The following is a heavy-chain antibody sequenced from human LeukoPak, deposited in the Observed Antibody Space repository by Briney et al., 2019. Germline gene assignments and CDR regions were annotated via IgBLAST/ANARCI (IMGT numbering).Heavy chain of an antibody. CDR2: ISGYKGNT. J-gene: IGHJ4*02. D-gene: IGHD3-10*01. Sequence: ASVKVSCKASGYTFTSYGISWVRQAPGQGLEWMGWISGYKGNTNYAQKLQGRVTMTTDTSTSTAYMELGSLRSDDTAVYYCASDMDGSGSFDYWGQGTLVTVSS. CDR1: GYTFTSYG. CDR3: ASDMDGSGSFDY. V-gene: IGHV1-18*01.